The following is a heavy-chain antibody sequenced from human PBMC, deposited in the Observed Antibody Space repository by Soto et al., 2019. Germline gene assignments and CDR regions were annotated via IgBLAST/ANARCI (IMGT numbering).Heavy chain of an antibody. CDR1: GGSVNTFY. J-gene: IGHJ4*02. V-gene: IGHV4-59*02. Sequence: SKTLSLTCTVSGGSVNTFYWSWIRQPPGKGLEWVGHVYYTGSTDYNPSLKSRVTISVDTTKNQVSLKLNSVTTADTAVYFCARDWGRSNYFDYWGQGTLVTVSS. D-gene: IGHD3-16*01. CDR3: ARDWGRSNYFDY. CDR2: VYYTGST.